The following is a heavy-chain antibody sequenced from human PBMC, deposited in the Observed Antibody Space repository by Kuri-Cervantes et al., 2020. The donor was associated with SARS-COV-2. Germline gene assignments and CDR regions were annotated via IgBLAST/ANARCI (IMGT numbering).Heavy chain of an antibody. D-gene: IGHD6-6*01. CDR1: GFTFSSYG. Sequence: GESLKISCAASGFTFSSYGMHWVRQAPGKGLEWVANIKQDGSEEYYVDSVKGRFTISRDNAKNSLYLQMNSLRAEDTAVYYCARDTVYSSSSGGMDVWGQGTTVTVSS. CDR2: IKQDGSEE. CDR3: ARDTVYSSSSGGMDV. V-gene: IGHV3-7*01. J-gene: IGHJ6*02.